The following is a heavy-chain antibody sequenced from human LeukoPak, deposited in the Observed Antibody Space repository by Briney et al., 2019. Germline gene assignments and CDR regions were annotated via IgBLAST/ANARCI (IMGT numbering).Heavy chain of an antibody. CDR1: GYTFTSYG. CDR3: ARGGSSSSLLFDP. CDR2: INPNSGGT. Sequence: ASVKVSCKASGYTFTSYGISWVRQAPGQGLEWMGWINPNSGGTNYAQKFQGRVTMTRDTSISTAYMELSRLRSDDTAVYYCARGGSSSSLLFDPWGQGTLVTVSS. J-gene: IGHJ5*02. V-gene: IGHV1-2*02. D-gene: IGHD6-6*01.